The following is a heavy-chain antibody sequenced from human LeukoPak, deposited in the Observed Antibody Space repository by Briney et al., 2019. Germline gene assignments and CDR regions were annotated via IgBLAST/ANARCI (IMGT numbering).Heavy chain of an antibody. D-gene: IGHD5-24*01. V-gene: IGHV3-7*01. CDR3: ARDFSDQLITGERWLQFSGHAFDI. CDR2: IKQDESEK. CDR1: GFTFSSYW. J-gene: IGHJ3*02. Sequence: GGTLRLSCAASGFTFSSYWMTWVRQPPGKRLECVANIKQDESEKYNVDSVKGRFTISRDNANNSLYLQMNSLRAEDTAVYYCARDFSDQLITGERWLQFSGHAFDIWGQGTMVTVSS.